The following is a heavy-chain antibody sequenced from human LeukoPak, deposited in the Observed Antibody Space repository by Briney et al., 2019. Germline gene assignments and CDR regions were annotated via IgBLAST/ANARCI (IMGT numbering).Heavy chain of an antibody. Sequence: ASVKVSCKASGYTFTGYYIHWVRQAPGQGLEWMGWINPKSGATNYAQNLQGRITMTTDTSTSTAYMELRSLRSDDTAVYYCARGAIPFYYYMDVWGKGTAVTISS. CDR3: ARGAIPFYYYMDV. D-gene: IGHD2-21*01. J-gene: IGHJ6*03. CDR1: GYTFTGYY. V-gene: IGHV1-2*02. CDR2: INPKSGAT.